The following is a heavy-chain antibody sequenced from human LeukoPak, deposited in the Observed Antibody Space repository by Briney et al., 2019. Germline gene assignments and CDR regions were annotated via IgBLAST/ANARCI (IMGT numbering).Heavy chain of an antibody. CDR3: ARERSSGWYRDY. J-gene: IGHJ4*02. Sequence: ASVKVSCKASGYTFTSYAMHWVRQAPGQRLEWMGWINAGNGNTKYSQKFQGRVTITRDTSASTAYMELSSLRSEDTAVYYCARERSSGWYRDYWGQGTLVTVSS. CDR2: INAGNGNT. CDR1: GYTFTSYA. V-gene: IGHV1-3*01. D-gene: IGHD6-19*01.